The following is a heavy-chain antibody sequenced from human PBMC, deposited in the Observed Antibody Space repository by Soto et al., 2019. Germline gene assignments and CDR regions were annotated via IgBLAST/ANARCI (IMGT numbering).Heavy chain of an antibody. D-gene: IGHD3-10*01. J-gene: IGHJ4*02. CDR1: GFTFSGYW. Sequence: PGGSLRLSCAASGFTFSGYWMHWVRQAPGKGLVWVSLINSDGSTTTYADSVKGRFTISRDNAKNTLYLQMNSLRAEDTAVYYCARDTGSLDYWGQGSLVTVSS. CDR3: ARDTGSLDY. CDR2: INSDGSTT. V-gene: IGHV3-74*01.